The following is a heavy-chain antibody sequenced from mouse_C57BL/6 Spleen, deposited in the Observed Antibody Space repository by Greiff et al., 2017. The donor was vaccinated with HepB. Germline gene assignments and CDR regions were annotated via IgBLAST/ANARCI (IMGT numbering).Heavy chain of an antibody. V-gene: IGHV1-82*01. CDR3: ARSIYYGHWYFDV. Sequence: QVQLKQSGPELVKPGASVKISCKASGYAFSSSWMNWVKQRPGKGLEWIGRIYPGDGDTNYNGKFKGKATLTADKSSSTAYMQLSSLTSEDSAVYFCARSIYYGHWYFDVWGTGTTVTVSS. CDR2: IYPGDGDT. CDR1: GYAFSSSW. D-gene: IGHD2-1*01. J-gene: IGHJ1*03.